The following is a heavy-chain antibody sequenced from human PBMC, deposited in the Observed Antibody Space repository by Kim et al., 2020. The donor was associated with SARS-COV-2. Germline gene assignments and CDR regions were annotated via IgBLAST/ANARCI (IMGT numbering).Heavy chain of an antibody. CDR3: ARGQRDGSSYCEL. CDR1: GYTFTDYY. D-gene: IGHD1-26*01. Sequence: ASAKVSCKASGYTFTDYYIHWVRQAPGQGLEWMGRIHPNSGDTDYAQKFRDRVTMTRDTSVTTTYMEMSTLRSDDTAVFYCARGQRDGSSYCELWGQGTLVTVSS. V-gene: IGHV1-2*06. CDR2: IHPNSGDT. J-gene: IGHJ4*02.